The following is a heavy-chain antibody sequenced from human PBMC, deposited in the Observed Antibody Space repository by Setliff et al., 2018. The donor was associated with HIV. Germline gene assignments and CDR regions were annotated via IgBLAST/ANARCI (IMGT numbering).Heavy chain of an antibody. J-gene: IGHJ3*02. CDR1: GGSISSSSYY. CDR2: IHYGGGT. D-gene: IGHD3-10*01. Sequence: SETLSLTCTVSGGSISSSSYYWGWIRQPPGKGLEWIGTIHYGGGTSYTPTLESRLTISVDTSKKQFSLNLHSVTAADTAIYYCATSAESGFGIHWGVFNIWGQGTRVTVSS. CDR3: ATSAESGFGIHWGVFNI. V-gene: IGHV4-39*01.